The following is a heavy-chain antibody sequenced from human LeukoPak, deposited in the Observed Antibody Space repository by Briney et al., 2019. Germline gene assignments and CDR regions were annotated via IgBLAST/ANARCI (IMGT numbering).Heavy chain of an antibody. CDR3: AIDSSDYYDSSGYYGGGDY. CDR1: GFTFSSYW. J-gene: IGHJ4*02. V-gene: IGHV3-7*01. Sequence: GGSLRLSCAASGFTFSSYWMSWVRQAPGKGLEWVANIKQDGSEKYYVDSVKGRFTISRDNAKNSLYLQMNSLRAEDTAVYYCAIDSSDYYDSSGYYGGGDYWGQGTLVTVSS. CDR2: IKQDGSEK. D-gene: IGHD3-22*01.